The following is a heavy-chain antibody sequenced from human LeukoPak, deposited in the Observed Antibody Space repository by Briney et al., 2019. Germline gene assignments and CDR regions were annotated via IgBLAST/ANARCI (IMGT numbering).Heavy chain of an antibody. D-gene: IGHD3-22*01. Sequence: PSETLSLTCTVSGGSISSGGYYWSWIRQPPGKGLEWIGNIYYTGSTNYNPSLKSRVTMSADTSKNQFSLKLSSVTAADTAVYFCARDRGDYDSSGYYGYFDYWGQGALVTVSP. CDR3: ARDRGDYDSSGYYGYFDY. CDR2: IYYTGST. J-gene: IGHJ4*02. V-gene: IGHV4-61*08. CDR1: GGSISSGGYY.